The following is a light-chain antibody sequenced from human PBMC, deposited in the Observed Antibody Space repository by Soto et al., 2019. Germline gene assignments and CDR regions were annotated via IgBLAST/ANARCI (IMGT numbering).Light chain of an antibody. CDR2: DAS. J-gene: IGKJ2*01. Sequence: DIQMTQSPSTLSASVGDRVTITCRASQSISNWLAWYQQKPGKAPNLLIYDASSLESGVPSRFSGSGSGTEFTLTNSSLQPDDFATYYCQQYNSYLYTFGQGTKLEIK. CDR3: QQYNSYLYT. V-gene: IGKV1-5*01. CDR1: QSISNW.